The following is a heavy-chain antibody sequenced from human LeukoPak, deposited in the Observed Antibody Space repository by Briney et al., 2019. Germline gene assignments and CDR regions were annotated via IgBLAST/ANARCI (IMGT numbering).Heavy chain of an antibody. J-gene: IGHJ5*02. V-gene: IGHV3-48*02. CDR2: ITSSSNI. CDR1: GFTFSSYS. Sequence: GGSLRPSCAASGFTFSSYSMAWVRQAPGKGLEWLSYITSSSNINYADSVKGRFTISRDNAKNSLYLQMNSLRDEDTAVYYCARSANPGVHEFDPWGRGTLVTVSS. CDR3: ARSANPGVHEFDP. D-gene: IGHD6-6*01.